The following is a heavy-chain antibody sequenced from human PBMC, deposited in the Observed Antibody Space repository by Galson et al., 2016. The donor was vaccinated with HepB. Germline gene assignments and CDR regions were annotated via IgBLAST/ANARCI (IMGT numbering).Heavy chain of an antibody. CDR3: ARERLVPTTAHGAFDI. Sequence: TLSLTCTVSGGSINFVGYSWSWLRHHPGQGLEWVGYIHNGGSTYYNPSLKSRVTISIDTSKNHFSLNLTSVTAADTAVYYCARERLVPTTAHGAFDIWGQGMLVTFSA. V-gene: IGHV4-31*03. J-gene: IGHJ3*02. CDR1: GGSINFVGYS. D-gene: IGHD1-14*01. CDR2: IHNGGST.